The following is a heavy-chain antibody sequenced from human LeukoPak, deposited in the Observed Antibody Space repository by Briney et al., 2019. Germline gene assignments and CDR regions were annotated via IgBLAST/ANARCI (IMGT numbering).Heavy chain of an antibody. D-gene: IGHD3-10*01. Sequence: GASVSVSYTVSGYTLTELSMQWARHAPGKALEWRGGFDPEDGETIYEQKFQGRVTMTEDTSTDTGYMALSSLRSEDTAVYYCATGLVGTITMVRGVIISPYWGQETLVTVSS. CDR2: FDPEDGET. CDR3: ATGLVGTITMVRGVIISPY. CDR1: GYTLTELS. J-gene: IGHJ4*02. V-gene: IGHV1-24*01.